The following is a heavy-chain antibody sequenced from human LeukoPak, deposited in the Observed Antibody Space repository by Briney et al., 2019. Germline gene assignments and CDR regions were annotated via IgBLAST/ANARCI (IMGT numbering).Heavy chain of an antibody. V-gene: IGHV6-1*01. J-gene: IGHJ5*02. CDR3: ARSIAAAGNKWFDP. CDR1: GRSVASKRSS. CDR2: TYYRSKWYN. Sequence: SWSYARDCPISGRSVASKRSSWSSLIQYQSKGLEWLGRTYYRSKWYNDYAGSVKSRITINPDTSKNQFSLQLNSVTPEDTAVYYCARSIAAAGNKWFDPWGQGTLVSVSS. D-gene: IGHD6-13*01.